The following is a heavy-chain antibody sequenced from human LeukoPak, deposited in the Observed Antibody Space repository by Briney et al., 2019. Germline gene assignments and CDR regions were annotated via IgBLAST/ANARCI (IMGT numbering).Heavy chain of an antibody. J-gene: IGHJ6*03. V-gene: IGHV4-59*01. Sequence: SETLSLTCTVSGGSISSYYWSWIRQPPGKGLEWIGYTYYSGSTNYNPSLKSRVTISVDTSKNQFSLKLSSVTAADTAVYYCARSGYPRWTYYYYHMDVWGKGTTVTVSS. CDR1: GGSISSYY. CDR2: TYYSGST. CDR3: ARSGYPRWTYYYYHMDV. D-gene: IGHD3-22*01.